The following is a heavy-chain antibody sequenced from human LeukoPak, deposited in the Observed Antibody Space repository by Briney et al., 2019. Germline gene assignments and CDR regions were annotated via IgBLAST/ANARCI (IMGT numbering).Heavy chain of an antibody. V-gene: IGHV3-30*18. CDR1: GFTFSSYG. CDR2: ISYDGSNK. J-gene: IGHJ6*03. Sequence: VGSLRLSCAASGFTFSSYGMHWVRQAPGKGLEWVAVISYDGSNKYYADSVKGRFTISRDNSKNTLYLQMNSLRAEDTAVYYCAKSSSYGDSWDYYMDVWGKGTTVTVSS. CDR3: AKSSSYGDSWDYYMDV. D-gene: IGHD4-17*01.